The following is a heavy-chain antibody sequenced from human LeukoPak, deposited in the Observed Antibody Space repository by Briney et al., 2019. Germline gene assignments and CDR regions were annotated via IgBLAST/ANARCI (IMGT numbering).Heavy chain of an antibody. CDR1: GFTFSSYE. CDR2: ISSSGSTI. Sequence: GGALRLSCAASGFTFSSYEMNWVRQAPGKGLEWVPYISSSGSTIYYADSVKGRFTISRDNAKNSLYLQMNSLRAEDTAVYYCAELGITMIGGVWGKGTTVTISS. CDR3: AELGITMIGGV. J-gene: IGHJ6*04. D-gene: IGHD3-10*02. V-gene: IGHV3-48*03.